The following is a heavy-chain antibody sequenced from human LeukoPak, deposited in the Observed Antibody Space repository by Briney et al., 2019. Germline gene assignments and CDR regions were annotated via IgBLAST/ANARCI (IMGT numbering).Heavy chain of an antibody. Sequence: GASVKVSCKASGYTFTGYYMHWVRQAPGQGLEWMGWINPSGGSTSYAQKFQGRVTMTRDMSTSTVYMELSSLRSEDTAVCYCARGGTIFGVVIIAPFDYWGQGTLVTVSS. V-gene: IGHV1-46*01. D-gene: IGHD3-3*01. CDR2: INPSGGST. J-gene: IGHJ4*02. CDR3: ARGGTIFGVVIIAPFDY. CDR1: GYTFTGYY.